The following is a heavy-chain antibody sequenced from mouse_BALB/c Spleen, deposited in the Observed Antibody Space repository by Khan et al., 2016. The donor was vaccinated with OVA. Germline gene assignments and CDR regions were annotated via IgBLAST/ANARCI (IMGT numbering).Heavy chain of an antibody. J-gene: IGHJ3*01. CDR3: VRRCAYHRSDDWFAY. CDR1: GYTFTSYS. Sequence: VQLVESGAELVRPGASVKLSCTTSGYTFTSYSVRWLRQRSGQDPVWIGRINPSTDYTNYNQTFKDKATLIVDKSSTTAYMQLSSLTSEDSAVYYDVRRCAYHRSDDWFAYWGQGTLVTVSA. V-gene: IGHV1-4*01. CDR2: INPSTDYT. D-gene: IGHD2-14*01.